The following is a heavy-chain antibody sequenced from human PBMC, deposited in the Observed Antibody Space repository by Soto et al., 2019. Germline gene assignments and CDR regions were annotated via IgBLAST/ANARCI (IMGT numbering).Heavy chain of an antibody. Sequence: PGGSLRLSCAGSGFTFGSYAMTWVRQAPGKGLQWVSSTTSGGDYTYYADSVRGRVTISRDNSEKTLYLHMDSLRADDTAVYYCAKGGMSTTGLDYWGQGTLVTVSS. D-gene: IGHD1-1*01. CDR3: AKGGMSTTGLDY. V-gene: IGHV3-23*01. CDR2: TTSGGDYT. J-gene: IGHJ4*02. CDR1: GFTFGSYA.